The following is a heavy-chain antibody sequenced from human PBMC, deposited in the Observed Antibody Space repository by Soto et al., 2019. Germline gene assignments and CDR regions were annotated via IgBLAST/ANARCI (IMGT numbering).Heavy chain of an antibody. Sequence: SETLSLTCAVYGGSFSDYSWTWIRQPPGKGLEWIGSIYYSGSTYYNPSLKSRVTISVDTSKNQFSLKLSSVTAADTAVYYCACIFSGGYGYGFYYYGMDVWGQGTTVTVSS. V-gene: IGHV4-34*01. J-gene: IGHJ6*02. CDR1: GGSFSDYS. CDR3: ACIFSGGYGYGFYYYGMDV. D-gene: IGHD5-18*01. CDR2: IYYSGST.